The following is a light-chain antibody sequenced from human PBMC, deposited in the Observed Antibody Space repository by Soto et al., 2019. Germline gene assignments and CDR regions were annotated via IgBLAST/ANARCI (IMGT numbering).Light chain of an antibody. Sequence: EIVLTQSPATLSLSPGERATLSCRASQSVSSYLAWYQQKPGQAPRLLIYDASNRATGIPARFSGSGSGTDFTHTISSLEPEDFAVYYGQQRSISYTFGQGTKLEIK. CDR2: DAS. CDR3: QQRSISYT. V-gene: IGKV3-11*01. CDR1: QSVSSY. J-gene: IGKJ2*01.